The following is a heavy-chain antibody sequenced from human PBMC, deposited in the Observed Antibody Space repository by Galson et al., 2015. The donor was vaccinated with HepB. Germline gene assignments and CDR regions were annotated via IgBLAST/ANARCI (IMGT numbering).Heavy chain of an antibody. V-gene: IGHV1-69*13. D-gene: IGHD2-15*01. CDR3: ARSHVVVVAATPDAFDI. J-gene: IGHJ3*02. Sequence: SVKVSCKASGGTFSSYAISWVRQAPGQGLEWMGGIIPIFGTANYAQKFQGRVTITADESSSTAYMELSSLRSEDTAVYYCARSHVVVVAATPDAFDIWGQGTMVTVSS. CDR1: GGTFSSYA. CDR2: IIPIFGTA.